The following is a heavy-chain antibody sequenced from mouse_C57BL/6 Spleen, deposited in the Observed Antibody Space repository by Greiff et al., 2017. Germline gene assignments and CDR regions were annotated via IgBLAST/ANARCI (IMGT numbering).Heavy chain of an antibody. J-gene: IGHJ4*01. D-gene: IGHD2-4*01. V-gene: IGHV1-72*01. CDR1: GYTFTSSW. Sequence: QVQLQQSGAELVKPGASVKLSCKASGYTFTSSWMHWVKQRPGRGLEWIGRIDPNSGGTKYNEKFKGKATLTVDKPSSTAYMQLSSLTSEDSAVYYCATQLYYDYDYYAMDYWGQGTSVTVSS. CDR2: IDPNSGGT. CDR3: ATQLYYDYDYYAMDY.